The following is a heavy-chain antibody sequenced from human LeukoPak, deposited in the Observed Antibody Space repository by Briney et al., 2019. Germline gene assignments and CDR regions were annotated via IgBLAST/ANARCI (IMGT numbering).Heavy chain of an antibody. CDR1: GFTFSSYW. J-gene: IGHJ4*02. D-gene: IGHD4-17*01. CDR2: ISGGGETT. Sequence: GVSLRLSCAASGFTFSSYWMSWVRQAPGKGLEWVSSISGGGETTYYADSAKGRFTISRDNSQNTLYLQMNSLRAEDTAVYYCARDYADYVGYFFFDYWGQGTLVTVSS. V-gene: IGHV3-23*01. CDR3: ARDYADYVGYFFFDY.